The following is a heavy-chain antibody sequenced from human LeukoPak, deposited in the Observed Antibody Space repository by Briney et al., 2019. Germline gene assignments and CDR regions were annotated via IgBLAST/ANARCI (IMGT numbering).Heavy chain of an antibody. V-gene: IGHV1-69*05. CDR3: ARAYDSGSYVFDY. CDR1: GCTFSSYA. CDR2: IIPIFGTA. J-gene: IGHJ4*02. D-gene: IGHD1-26*01. Sequence: ASVKVSFKASGCTFSSYAISWVRQAPAQGLEWMGVIIPIFGTANYAQKFQGRVTITTDESTSTAYMELSSLRSEDTAVYYCARAYDSGSYVFDYWGQGTLVTVSS.